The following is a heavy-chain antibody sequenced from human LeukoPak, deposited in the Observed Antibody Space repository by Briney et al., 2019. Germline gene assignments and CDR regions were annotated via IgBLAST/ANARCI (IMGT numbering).Heavy chain of an antibody. CDR3: ARDRSSQYDSGGSYRLGMTYYYGLDA. D-gene: IGHD3-22*01. CDR1: GFKFSAYY. CDR2: IRGEDYDH. V-gene: IGHV3-7*03. Sequence: GGSLRLSCAASGFKFSAYYMTWVRQVPGRGLEWEANIRGEDYDHSLAESVEGRFSISRDNAKKSLFLQMNDLRVEDSAVYFCARDRSSQYDSGGSYRLGMTYYYGLDAWGRGTTVTVSS. J-gene: IGHJ6*02.